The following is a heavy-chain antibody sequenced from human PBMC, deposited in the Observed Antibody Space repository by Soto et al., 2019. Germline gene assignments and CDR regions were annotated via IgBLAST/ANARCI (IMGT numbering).Heavy chain of an antibody. J-gene: IGHJ6*02. Sequence: ASVTVSCKASGYTFTSYGISWARQAPGQGLEWMGWISAYNRNTNYAQKLQGRVTMTTDTSTSTAYMELRSLRPDDTAVYYCARERAIFGVVIPLHGMDVWGQGTTVTVSS. CDR1: GYTFTSYG. CDR3: ARERAIFGVVIPLHGMDV. CDR2: ISAYNRNT. D-gene: IGHD3-3*01. V-gene: IGHV1-18*01.